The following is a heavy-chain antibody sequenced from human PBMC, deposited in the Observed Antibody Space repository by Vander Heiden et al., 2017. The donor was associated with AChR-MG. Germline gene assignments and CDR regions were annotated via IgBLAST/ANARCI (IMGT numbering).Heavy chain of an antibody. CDR3: AKDPQTRYYDFWSGYPLDY. V-gene: IGHV3-30*02. D-gene: IGHD3-3*01. J-gene: IGHJ4*02. CDR2: IRYDGSNK. CDR1: GFTFSRYG. Sequence: QVQLVESGGGVVQPGGSLRLSCAASGFTFSRYGMHWVRQAPGKGLEWVAFIRYDGSNKYYADSVKGRFTISRDNSKNTLYLQMNSLRAEDTAVYYCAKDPQTRYYDFWSGYPLDYWGQGTLVTVSS.